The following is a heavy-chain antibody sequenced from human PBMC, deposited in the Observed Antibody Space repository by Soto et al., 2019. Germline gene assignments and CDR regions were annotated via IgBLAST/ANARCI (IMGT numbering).Heavy chain of an antibody. D-gene: IGHD4-17*01. J-gene: IGHJ3*02. V-gene: IGHV3-30-3*01. Sequence: QVQLVESGGGVVQPGRSLRLSCAASGFTFSSYAMHWVRQAPGKGLEWVAVISYDGSNKYYADSVKGRFTISRDNSKNTLYPQMNSLRAEDTAVYYCAREYGDYYDAFDIWGQGTMVTVSS. CDR2: ISYDGSNK. CDR3: AREYGDYYDAFDI. CDR1: GFTFSSYA.